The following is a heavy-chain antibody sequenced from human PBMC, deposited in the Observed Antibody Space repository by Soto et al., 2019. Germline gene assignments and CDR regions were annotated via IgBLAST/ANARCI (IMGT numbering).Heavy chain of an antibody. Sequence: QVQLVESGGGVVQPGRSLRLSCAASGFTFSSYAMHWVRQAPGKGLEWVAVISYDGSNKYYADSVKGRFTISRDNSKNTLYLQMNSLRAEDTAVYYCASPRSIVVVTAIFDYWGQGTLVTVSS. J-gene: IGHJ4*02. CDR2: ISYDGSNK. CDR1: GFTFSSYA. CDR3: ASPRSIVVVTAIFDY. D-gene: IGHD2-21*02. V-gene: IGHV3-30-3*01.